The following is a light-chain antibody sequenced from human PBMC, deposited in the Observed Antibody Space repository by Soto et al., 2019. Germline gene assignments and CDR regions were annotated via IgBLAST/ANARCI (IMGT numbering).Light chain of an antibody. CDR1: QIVSSSY. V-gene: IGKV3-20*01. CDR2: GAS. J-gene: IGKJ4*01. Sequence: EIVLTQSPGTLSLSPGERATISCRASQIVSSSYLAWYQQKPGQAPRLLIYGASSRATGISDRFSGSGSGTDFTLTISRLEPEDFAVYYCQQYGSSPLTFGGGTKVDIK. CDR3: QQYGSSPLT.